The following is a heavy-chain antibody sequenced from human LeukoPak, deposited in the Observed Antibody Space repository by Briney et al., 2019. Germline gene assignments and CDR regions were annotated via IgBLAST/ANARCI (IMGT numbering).Heavy chain of an antibody. CDR2: ISGSGGST. Sequence: PGGSLRLSCAASGFTFSSYAMSWVRQAPGKGLEWVSAISGSGGSTYYADSVKGRFTISRDNSKNTLYLQMNSLRAEDTAVYYCAKDSATIFGVVIPYYYYYYGMDVWGQGTTVTVSS. CDR3: AKDSATIFGVVIPYYYYYYGMDV. D-gene: IGHD3-3*01. CDR1: GFTFSSYA. V-gene: IGHV3-23*01. J-gene: IGHJ6*02.